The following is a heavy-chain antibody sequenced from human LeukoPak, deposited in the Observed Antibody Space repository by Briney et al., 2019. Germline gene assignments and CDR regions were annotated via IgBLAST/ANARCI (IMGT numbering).Heavy chain of an antibody. CDR3: VRHEWFGVYDAFDM. V-gene: IGHV4-39*01. CDR1: GGSINSSSYY. Sequence: PSETLSLTCTVSGGSINSSSYYWGWIRQPPGKGLEWIGSVYYSGTTYYKPSLRSRLTISVDTSKNHLSLNLTSVTAADTALYYCVRHEWFGVYDAFDMWGQGTMVTVSS. J-gene: IGHJ3*02. CDR2: VYYSGTT. D-gene: IGHD3-10*01.